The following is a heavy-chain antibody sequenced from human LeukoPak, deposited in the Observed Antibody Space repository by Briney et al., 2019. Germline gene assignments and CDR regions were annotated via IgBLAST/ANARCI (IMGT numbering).Heavy chain of an antibody. CDR2: ISAYNGNT. D-gene: IGHD3-3*01. J-gene: IGHJ4*02. CDR3: ARDLPRFLEWLPSPLDY. CDR1: GYTFTSYG. Sequence: GASVKVSCKASGYTFTSYGISWVRQAPGQGLEWMGWISAYNGNTNYAQKLQGRVTMTTDTSTSTAYMELRSLRSDDTAVYYCARDLPRFLEWLPSPLDYWGQGTLVTVSS. V-gene: IGHV1-18*01.